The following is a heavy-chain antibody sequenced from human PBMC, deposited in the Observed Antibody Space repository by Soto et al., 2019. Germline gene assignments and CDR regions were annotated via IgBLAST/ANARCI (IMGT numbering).Heavy chain of an antibody. D-gene: IGHD3-10*01. CDR2: ISRYAGST. Sequence: EVQLLESGGGLVQPGGSLRLSCAASGFTFSSYDMSWVRQAPGEGLEWVSGISRYAGSTYYADSVKGRFTISRDNSKNTLNLQMNSLRGEDTALYYCATYYYASGAVYWGQGTLVTVSS. CDR3: ATYYYASGAVY. V-gene: IGHV3-23*01. J-gene: IGHJ4*02. CDR1: GFTFSSYD.